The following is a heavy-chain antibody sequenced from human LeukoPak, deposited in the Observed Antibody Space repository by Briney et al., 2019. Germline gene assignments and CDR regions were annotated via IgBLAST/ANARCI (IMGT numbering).Heavy chain of an antibody. V-gene: IGHV3-49*04. CDR2: IRSKPYGGTA. CDR1: GFTVSRNY. J-gene: IGHJ5*02. D-gene: IGHD2-21*01. Sequence: PGGSLRLSCAASGFTVSRNYMSWVRQAPGKGLEWVGFIRSKPYGGTAEYAASVTGRFTISRDDSKTIAYLDMNGLKTEDTAVYHCTVQVIPSDKWFDPWGQGTPVTVSS. CDR3: TVQVIPSDKWFDP.